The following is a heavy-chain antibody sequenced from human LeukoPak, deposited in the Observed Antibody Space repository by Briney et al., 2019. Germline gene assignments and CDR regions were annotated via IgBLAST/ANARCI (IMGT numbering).Heavy chain of an antibody. CDR1: GSTFSSYA. V-gene: IGHV1-69*13. CDR3: ARDGRYSTTGDWFDP. J-gene: IGHJ5*02. D-gene: IGHD2-15*01. Sequence: GASVKVSCKASGSTFSSYAISWVRQAPGQGLEWMGAFIPVFGTTKYAHKFQGRVTITADESTSTAYMELSSLKSEDTAVYYCARDGRYSTTGDWFDPWGQGTLVTVSS. CDR2: FIPVFGTT.